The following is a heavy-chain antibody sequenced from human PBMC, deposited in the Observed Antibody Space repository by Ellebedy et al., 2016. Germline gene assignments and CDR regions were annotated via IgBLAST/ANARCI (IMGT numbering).Heavy chain of an antibody. J-gene: IGHJ4*02. Sequence: GGSLRLSCAASGFTFSSFAMNWVRQVPGKGLEWVSSISSTGTYIYYAASVKGRFTISRDNAKNSLYLQMNNLRAEDTAIYYCAKLGRTVTTAIDSWGQGALVTVSS. D-gene: IGHD4-17*01. CDR3: AKLGRTVTTAIDS. CDR1: GFTFSSFA. CDR2: ISSTGTYI. V-gene: IGHV3-21*04.